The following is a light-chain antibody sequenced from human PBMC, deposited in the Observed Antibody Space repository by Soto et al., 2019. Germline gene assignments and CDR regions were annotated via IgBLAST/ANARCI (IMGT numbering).Light chain of an antibody. CDR3: SSYTSTSTLIM. V-gene: IGLV2-14*01. Sequence: QSVLTQPASVSGSPGQSITISCTGSRSDVGGYNYVSWYQHHPGKAPKLIIFEVSNRPSGVSNRFSGSKSDNTASLTISGLQAEDEADYYCSSYTSTSTLIMFGGGTKLTVL. CDR1: RSDVGGYNY. J-gene: IGLJ3*02. CDR2: EVS.